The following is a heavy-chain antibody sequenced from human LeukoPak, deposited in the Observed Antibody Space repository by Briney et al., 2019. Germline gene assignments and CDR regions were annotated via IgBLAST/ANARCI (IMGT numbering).Heavy chain of an antibody. Sequence: GESLKISCKGSGYSFTSYWIGWVRQMPGKGLKWMGIIYPGDSDTRYSPSFQGQVTISADKSISTAYLQWSSLKASDTAMYYCARHASDVVVVAAPDYWGQGTLVSVSS. CDR3: ARHASDVVVVAAPDY. D-gene: IGHD2-15*01. V-gene: IGHV5-51*01. CDR1: GYSFTSYW. J-gene: IGHJ4*02. CDR2: IYPGDSDT.